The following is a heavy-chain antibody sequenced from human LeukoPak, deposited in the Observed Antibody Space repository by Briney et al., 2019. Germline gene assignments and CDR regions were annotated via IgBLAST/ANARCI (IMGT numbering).Heavy chain of an antibody. CDR3: TRITTAMDVDY. J-gene: IGHJ4*02. Sequence: GESLRLSCAASGFTFSSYQMNWVRQAPGKGLQWVSYISSSGSTIYYADSVKGRFTISRDNAKNSLYLQMNSLRAEDTAVYYCTRITTAMDVDYWGQGTLVTVSS. CDR1: GFTFSSYQ. D-gene: IGHD5-18*01. V-gene: IGHV3-48*03. CDR2: ISSSGSTI.